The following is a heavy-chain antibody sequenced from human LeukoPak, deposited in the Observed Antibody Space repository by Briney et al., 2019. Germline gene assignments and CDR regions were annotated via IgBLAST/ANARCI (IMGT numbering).Heavy chain of an antibody. V-gene: IGHV3-23*01. J-gene: IGHJ4*02. CDR1: GFTFSSYA. Sequence: GGSLRLSCAASGFTFSSYAMSWVRQAPGKGLEWVSAISGSGGSTYCADSVKGRFTISRDNSKNTLYLQMNSLRAEDTAVYYCAKDRYYDSSGSRTPFDYWGQGTLVTVSS. CDR3: AKDRYYDSSGSRTPFDY. CDR2: ISGSGGST. D-gene: IGHD3-22*01.